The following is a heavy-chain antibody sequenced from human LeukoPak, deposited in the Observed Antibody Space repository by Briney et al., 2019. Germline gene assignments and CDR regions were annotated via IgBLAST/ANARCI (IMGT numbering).Heavy chain of an antibody. CDR3: ARRSDYYDSSAYVY. CDR1: GYTFTSYD. CDR2: MNPNSGNT. D-gene: IGHD3-22*01. Sequence: ASVTVSCTASGYTFTSYDINWVRQAAGQGLEWMGWMNPNSGNTGYAQKFQGRVTITRDTSITTAYMELSNLRSEDTAVYYCARRSDYYDSSAYVYWGQGTLVTVSS. V-gene: IGHV1-8*01. J-gene: IGHJ4*02.